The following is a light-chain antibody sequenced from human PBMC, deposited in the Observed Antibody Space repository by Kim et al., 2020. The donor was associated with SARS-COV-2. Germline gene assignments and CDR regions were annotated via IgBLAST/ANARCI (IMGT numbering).Light chain of an antibody. CDR3: NSRDSNDNVV. Sequence: VPLGQTARITCQGDSLRSYYATCYQQKPGQAPILVIYGKNNRPSGIPDRFSGSSSGNTASLTITGTQAGDEADYYCNSRDSNDNVVFGGGTQLTVL. J-gene: IGLJ2*01. CDR1: SLRSYY. CDR2: GKN. V-gene: IGLV3-19*01.